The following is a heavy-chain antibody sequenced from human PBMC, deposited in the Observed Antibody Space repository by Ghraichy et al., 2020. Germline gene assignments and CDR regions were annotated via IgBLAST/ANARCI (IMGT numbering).Heavy chain of an antibody. CDR1: GFSISSAYC. V-gene: IGHV4-38-2*02. J-gene: IGHJ5*02. Sequence: SETLSLTCTVSGFSISSAYCWGWIRQPPGKGLEWIGRVCHTGSYNYNPSLKSRLTISLDASKNQFSLKLSSVTAADTAVYYCAKENWNYAPWGQGTLVTVSS. D-gene: IGHD1-7*01. CDR2: VCHTGSY. CDR3: AKENWNYAP.